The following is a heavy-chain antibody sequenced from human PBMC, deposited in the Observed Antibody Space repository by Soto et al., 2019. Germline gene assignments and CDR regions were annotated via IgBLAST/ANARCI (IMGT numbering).Heavy chain of an antibody. Sequence: SETLSLTCTVSGGSISSSSYYWGWIRQPPGKGLEWIGSIYYSGSTYYNPSLKSRVTISVDTSKNQFSLKLSSVTAADTAVYYCAGTLSTYYYDSSGYYPFDCWGQGTLVTVSS. D-gene: IGHD3-22*01. J-gene: IGHJ4*02. CDR1: GGSISSSSYY. CDR3: AGTLSTYYYDSSGYYPFDC. V-gene: IGHV4-39*01. CDR2: IYYSGST.